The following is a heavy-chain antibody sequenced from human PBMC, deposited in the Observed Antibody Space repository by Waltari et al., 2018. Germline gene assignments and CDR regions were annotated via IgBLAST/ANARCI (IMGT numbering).Heavy chain of an antibody. CDR2: INHSGST. CDR3: ARWGWDSSGYYRDY. J-gene: IGHJ4*02. V-gene: IGHV4-34*10. D-gene: IGHD3-22*01. Sequence: QLQLQESGPGLVKPSETLSLTCAVYGGSLSGYYRSWIRQPPGKGLEWIGEINHSGSTNYNPSLKSRVTISVDTSKNQFSLKLSSVTAADTAVYYCARWGWDSSGYYRDYWGQGTLVTVSS. CDR1: GGSLSGYY.